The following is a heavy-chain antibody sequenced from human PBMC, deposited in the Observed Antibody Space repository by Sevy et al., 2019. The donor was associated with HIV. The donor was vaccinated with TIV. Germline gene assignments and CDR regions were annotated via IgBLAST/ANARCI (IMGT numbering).Heavy chain of an antibody. D-gene: IGHD3-22*01. J-gene: IGHJ3*02. Sequence: SETLSLTCTVSGGSISSGGYYWSWIRQHPGKGLEWIGYIYYSGSTYYNPSLKSRVTISVDTSKNQFSLKLSSVTAADPAMYYCARNQVGLDMIVVYRSNQSHAFDIWGQGTMVTVSS. CDR3: ARNQVGLDMIVVYRSNQSHAFDI. V-gene: IGHV4-31*03. CDR2: IYYSGST. CDR1: GGSISSGGYY.